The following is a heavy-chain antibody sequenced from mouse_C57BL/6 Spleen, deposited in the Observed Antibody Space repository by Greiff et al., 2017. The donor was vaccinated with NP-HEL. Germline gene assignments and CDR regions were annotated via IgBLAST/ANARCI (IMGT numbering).Heavy chain of an antibody. CDR2: ISSGGDYI. Sequence: VQLKESGAGLVKPGGSLKLSCAASGFTFSSYAMSWVRQTPEKRLEWVAYISSGGDYIYYADTVKGRFTISTANTRNTLYLQMSSLKSEDTTMYYCTRDAPFDYWGQGTTLTVSS. J-gene: IGHJ2*01. CDR1: GFTFSSYA. V-gene: IGHV5-9-1*02. CDR3: TRDAPFDY.